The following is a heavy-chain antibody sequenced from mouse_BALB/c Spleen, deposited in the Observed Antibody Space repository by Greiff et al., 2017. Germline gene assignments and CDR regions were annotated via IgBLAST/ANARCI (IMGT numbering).Heavy chain of an antibody. J-gene: IGHJ4*01. CDR1: GYAFTSYN. CDR2: IDPYNGGT. Sequence: EVQLQQSGPELVKPGASVKVSCKASGYAFTSYNMYWVKQSHGKSLEWIGYIDPYNGGTSYNQKFKGKATMTVDKSSSTAYMELARLTSEDSAIYYCARGVRDGGYYAMDYWGQGTSVTVSS. CDR3: ARGVRDGGYYAMDY. V-gene: IGHV1S135*01. D-gene: IGHD2-14*01.